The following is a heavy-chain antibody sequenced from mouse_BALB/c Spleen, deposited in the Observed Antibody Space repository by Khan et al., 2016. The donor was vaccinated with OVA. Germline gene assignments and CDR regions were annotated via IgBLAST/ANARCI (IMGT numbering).Heavy chain of an antibody. CDR2: IWSDGST. CDR1: GFSLTNYG. D-gene: IGHD2-10*01. CDR3: ARQPYYHYNIMDY. J-gene: IGHJ4*01. V-gene: IGHV2-6-1*01. Sequence: QVQLKQSGPGLVAPSQSLSITCTISGFSLTNYGVHWIRQPPGKGLEWLVVIWSDGSTTYNSALKSRLTISKDNSKSQVFLKMNSLQTDDTAMYCCARQPYYHYNIMDYWGQGTPVTVSS.